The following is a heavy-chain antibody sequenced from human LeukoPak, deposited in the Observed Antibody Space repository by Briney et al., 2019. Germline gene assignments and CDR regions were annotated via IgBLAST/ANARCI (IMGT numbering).Heavy chain of an antibody. CDR3: ARGNYYDSSGYRNWFDP. J-gene: IGHJ5*02. D-gene: IGHD3-22*01. CDR2: IYHSGST. Sequence: SETLSLTCTVSGYSISSGYYWGWIRQPPGKGLEWIGSIYHSGSTYYNPSLKSRVTISVDTSKNQFSLKLSSVTAADTAVYYCARGNYYDSSGYRNWFDPWGQGTLVTVSS. CDR1: GYSISSGYY. V-gene: IGHV4-38-2*02.